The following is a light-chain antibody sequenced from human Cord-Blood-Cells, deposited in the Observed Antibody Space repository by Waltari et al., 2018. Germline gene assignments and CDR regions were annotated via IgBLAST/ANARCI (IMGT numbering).Light chain of an antibody. Sequence: DIVMTQSPDSLAVSLGERATINCKSSQSVLYSSKNKNYLAWYQQKPGPPPKLLIYWASTRESGVPDRFSGSGSGTDFTLTISSLQAEDVAVYYCQQYYSTPYTFGQGTKLEIK. CDR2: WAS. J-gene: IGKJ2*01. CDR3: QQYYSTPYT. CDR1: QSVLYSSKNKNY. V-gene: IGKV4-1*01.